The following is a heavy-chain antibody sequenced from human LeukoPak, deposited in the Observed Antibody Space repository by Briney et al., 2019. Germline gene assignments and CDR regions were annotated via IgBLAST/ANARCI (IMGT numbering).Heavy chain of an antibody. D-gene: IGHD2-21*02. CDR1: GFTFNTYY. Sequence: PGGSLRLSCVASGFTFNTYYMHWVRPAPGERLVWVSFINADGTITKYADSVKGRFTISRDNAKSTVYLQMNGLRVEDTAMYYCVRLAVTDTNYWGQGSLVTVSS. CDR2: INADGTIT. CDR3: VRLAVTDTNY. J-gene: IGHJ4*02. V-gene: IGHV3-74*01.